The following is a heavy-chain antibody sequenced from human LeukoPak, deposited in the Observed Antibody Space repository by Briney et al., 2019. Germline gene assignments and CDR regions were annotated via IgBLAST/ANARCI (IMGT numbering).Heavy chain of an antibody. D-gene: IGHD2-21*01. CDR2: IHSSGST. Sequence: GGSLRLSCAASGFSVSSNYMNWVRQTPGKGLEWVSIIHSSGSTFYADSVKGRFTVSRDDSKNTVYLQMNSLRAEDTAVYHCARSLFFDHWGQGTLVTVSS. CDR3: ARSLFFDH. V-gene: IGHV3-53*01. CDR1: GFSVSSNY. J-gene: IGHJ4*02.